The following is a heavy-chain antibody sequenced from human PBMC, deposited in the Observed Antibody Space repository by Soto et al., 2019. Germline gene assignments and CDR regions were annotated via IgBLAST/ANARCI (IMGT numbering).Heavy chain of an antibody. CDR1: AYTFTSYY. CDR3: ARVPRDGYTVFEY. J-gene: IGHJ4*02. CDR2: INPSGGTT. D-gene: IGHD5-12*01. V-gene: IGHV1-46*01. Sequence: GXSLKVSCKASAYTFTSYYIHWVRQAPGQGLEWMGIINPSGGTTTYAQKFQGRVTMTRDTSTSTVYMELSSLRSDDTAVYYCARVPRDGYTVFEYWGQGTLVTVSS.